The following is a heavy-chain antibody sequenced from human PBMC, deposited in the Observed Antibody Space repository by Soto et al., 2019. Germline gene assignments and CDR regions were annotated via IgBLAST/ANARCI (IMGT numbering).Heavy chain of an antibody. CDR1: GGSISSSSYY. D-gene: IGHD6-13*01. V-gene: IGHV4-39*07. CDR2: IYYSGST. CDR3: AGGAAADFFDY. Sequence: SETLSLTCTASGGSISSSSYYWGWIRQPPGKGLEWIGSIYYSGSTYYNPSLKSRVTISVDTSKNQFSLKLSSVTATDTAVYLCAGGAAADFFDYWGQGTLVTVSS. J-gene: IGHJ4*02.